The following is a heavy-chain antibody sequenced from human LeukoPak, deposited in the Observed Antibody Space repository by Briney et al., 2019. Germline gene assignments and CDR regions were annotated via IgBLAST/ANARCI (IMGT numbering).Heavy chain of an antibody. V-gene: IGHV4-59*01. CDR2: IYYSGGT. CDR3: ARDTGYYDSSGYDAFDI. CDR1: GGSISSYY. Sequence: SETLSLTCTVSGGSISSYYWSWIRQPPGKGLEWIGYIYYSGGTNYNPSLKSRVTISVDTSKNQFSLKLSSVTAADTAVYYCARDTGYYDSSGYDAFDIWGQGTMVTVSS. D-gene: IGHD3-22*01. J-gene: IGHJ3*02.